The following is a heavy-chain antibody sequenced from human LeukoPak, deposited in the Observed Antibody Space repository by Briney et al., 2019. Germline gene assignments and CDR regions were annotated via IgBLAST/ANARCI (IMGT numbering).Heavy chain of an antibody. Sequence: ASVKVSCKASGYTFTCYYMHWVRQAPGQGLEWMGWINPNSGGTNYAQKFQGRVTMTRDTSISTAYMELSRLRSDDTAVYYCARAPYCSSTSCYPYFDYWGQGTLVTVSS. CDR2: INPNSGGT. D-gene: IGHD2-2*01. V-gene: IGHV1-2*02. J-gene: IGHJ4*02. CDR3: ARAPYCSSTSCYPYFDY. CDR1: GYTFTCYY.